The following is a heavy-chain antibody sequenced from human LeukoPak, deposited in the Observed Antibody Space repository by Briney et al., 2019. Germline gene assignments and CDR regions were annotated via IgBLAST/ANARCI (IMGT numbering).Heavy chain of an antibody. D-gene: IGHD3-10*01. V-gene: IGHV1-2*02. CDR3: AVTAMVRGVSYIDY. CDR2: INPNSGGT. CDR1: GYTFTGYY. J-gene: IGHJ4*02. Sequence: ASVKVSCKASGYTFTGYYMHWVRQAPGQGLEWMGWINPNSGGTIYAQKFQGRVTMTEDTSTDTAYMELSSLRSEDTAVYYCAVTAMVRGVSYIDYWGQGTLVTVSS.